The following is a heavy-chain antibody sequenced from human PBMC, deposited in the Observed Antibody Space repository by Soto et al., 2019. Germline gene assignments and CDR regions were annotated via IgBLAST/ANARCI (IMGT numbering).Heavy chain of an antibody. Sequence: PGESLKISCKGSGYSFTSYWIGWVRQMPGKGLEWMGIIYPGDSDTRYSPSFQGQVTISADKSISTAYLQWSSLKASDTAMYYCARLLMYSSSKNYYMDVWGKGTTVTVSS. V-gene: IGHV5-51*01. CDR3: ARLLMYSSSKNYYMDV. J-gene: IGHJ6*03. CDR1: GYSFTSYW. CDR2: IYPGDSDT. D-gene: IGHD6-6*01.